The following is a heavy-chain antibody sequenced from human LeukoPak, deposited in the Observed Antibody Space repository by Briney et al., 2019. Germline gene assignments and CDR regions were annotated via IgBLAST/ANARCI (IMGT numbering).Heavy chain of an antibody. Sequence: GGSLRLSCAASGFTFSSYGMHWVHQAPGKGLEWVAVIWYDGSNKYYADSVKGRFTISRDNSKNTLYPQMNSLRAEDTAVYYCARAYNWMPYDYWGQGTLVTVSS. CDR2: IWYDGSNK. V-gene: IGHV3-33*01. CDR1: GFTFSSYG. D-gene: IGHD1-20*01. J-gene: IGHJ4*02. CDR3: ARAYNWMPYDY.